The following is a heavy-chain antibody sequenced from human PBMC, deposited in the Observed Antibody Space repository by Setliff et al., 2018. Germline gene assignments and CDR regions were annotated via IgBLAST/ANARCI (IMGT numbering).Heavy chain of an antibody. V-gene: IGHV4-38-2*02. J-gene: IGHJ4*02. Sequence: PSETLSLTCTVSGYSISSSYIWGWIRQPPGKGLEWVGNIGHTGSINYNPSLKSRLTISRDTSKNQVSLKLNSVTATDTAVYYCARDLGHGGDSDYWGQGIQVTVSS. CDR2: IGHTGSI. CDR1: GYSISSSYI. CDR3: ARDLGHGGDSDY. D-gene: IGHD2-21*02.